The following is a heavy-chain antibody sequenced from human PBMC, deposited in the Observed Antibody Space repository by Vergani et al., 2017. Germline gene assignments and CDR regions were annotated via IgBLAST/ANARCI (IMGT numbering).Heavy chain of an antibody. V-gene: IGHV4-59*11. Sequence: QVQLQESGPGLVKSSETLSLTCSVSFDSIRTLYCNWIRQPPGKGLEWIGSIHYSGATNSKSSLRSRVSISIDTSKSSFSLRLSSVTTADTAMYYCARDTFHFDSENYDDVFDSWGQGTMVIVSS. D-gene: IGHD3-16*01. J-gene: IGHJ3*02. CDR3: ARDTFHFDSENYDDVFDS. CDR1: FDSIRTLY. CDR2: IHYSGAT.